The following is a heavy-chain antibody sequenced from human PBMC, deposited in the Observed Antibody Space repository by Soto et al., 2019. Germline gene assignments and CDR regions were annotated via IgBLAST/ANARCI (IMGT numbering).Heavy chain of an antibody. Sequence: QPGGSLRLSCAASGFTFSSYSMNWVRQAPGKGLEWVSYISSSSSTIYYADSVKGRFTISRDNAKNSLYLQMNSLRAEDTAVYYCARARYSSSSSRRAFDIWGQGKMVTVSS. V-gene: IGHV3-48*01. CDR1: GFTFSSYS. CDR3: ARARYSSSSSRRAFDI. CDR2: ISSSSSTI. D-gene: IGHD6-6*01. J-gene: IGHJ3*02.